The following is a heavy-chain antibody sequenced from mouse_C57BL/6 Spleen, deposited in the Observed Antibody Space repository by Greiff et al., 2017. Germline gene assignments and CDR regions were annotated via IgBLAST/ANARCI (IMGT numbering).Heavy chain of an antibody. V-gene: IGHV1-80*01. D-gene: IGHD1-1*01. Sequence: VKLMESGAELVKPGASVKISCKASGYAFSSYWMNWVKQRPGKGLEWIGQIYPGDGDTNYNGKFKGKATLTADKSSSTAYMQLSSLTSEDSAVYFCARRGITTYYFDYWGQGTTLTVSS. CDR1: GYAFSSYW. J-gene: IGHJ2*01. CDR3: ARRGITTYYFDY. CDR2: IYPGDGDT.